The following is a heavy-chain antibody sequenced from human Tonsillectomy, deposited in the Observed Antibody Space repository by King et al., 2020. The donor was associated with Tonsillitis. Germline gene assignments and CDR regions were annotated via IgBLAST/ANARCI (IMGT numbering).Heavy chain of an antibody. CDR2: IRSKANSYAT. J-gene: IGHJ4*02. CDR3: TRQGSRDGYNAEVY. V-gene: IGHV3-73*01. D-gene: IGHD5-24*01. Sequence: VQLVESGGGLVQPGGSLKLSCAASGFTFSGSAMHWVRQASGKGLEWVGRIRSKANSYATAYAASVKGRFTISRDDSKNTVYLQMNSLKTEDTAVYYCTRQGSRDGYNAEVYWGQGTLVTVSS. CDR1: GFTFSGSA.